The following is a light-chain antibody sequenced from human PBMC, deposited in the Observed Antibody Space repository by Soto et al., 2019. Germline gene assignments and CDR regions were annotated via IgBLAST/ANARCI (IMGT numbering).Light chain of an antibody. CDR3: SSYSGSNTLV. CDR2: EVS. J-gene: IGLJ2*01. CDR1: GSDIAVYDF. V-gene: IGLV2-8*01. Sequence: QSVLTQPPSASGSPGQSVTISCAGTGSDIAVYDFVSWYQQYPGKAPKLIIYEVSKRPSGVPDRFSASKSGNTASLTVSGLQAEDEADYYCSSYSGSNTLVFGGGTKFTVL.